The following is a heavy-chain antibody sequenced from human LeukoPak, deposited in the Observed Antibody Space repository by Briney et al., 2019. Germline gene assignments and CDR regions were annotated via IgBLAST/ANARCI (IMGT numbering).Heavy chain of an antibody. CDR2: IRYDGSNK. D-gene: IGHD4-23*01. J-gene: IGHJ4*02. V-gene: IGHV3-33*01. CDR1: GFTFSSYG. CDR3: ARDPYYGGNSGAFDY. Sequence: GGSLRLSCAASGFTFSSYGMHWVRQAPGKGLEWVAVIRYDGSNKYYADSVKGRFTISRDNSKNTLYLQMNSLRAEDTAVYYCARDPYYGGNSGAFDYWGQGTPVTVSS.